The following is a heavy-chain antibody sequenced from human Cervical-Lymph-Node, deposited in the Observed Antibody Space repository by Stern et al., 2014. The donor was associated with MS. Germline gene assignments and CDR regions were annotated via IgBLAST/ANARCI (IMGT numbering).Heavy chain of an antibody. CDR2: ISYDGSNK. D-gene: IGHD3-22*01. Sequence: VQLVESGGGVVQPGRSLRLSCAASGFTFSSYAMHWVRQAPGKGLEWVAVISYDGSNKYYADSVKGRFTISRDNSKNTLYLQMNSLRAEDTAVYYCARDDRFEVKSFDYWGQGTLVTVSS. CDR3: ARDDRFEVKSFDY. J-gene: IGHJ4*02. V-gene: IGHV3-30*04. CDR1: GFTFSSYA.